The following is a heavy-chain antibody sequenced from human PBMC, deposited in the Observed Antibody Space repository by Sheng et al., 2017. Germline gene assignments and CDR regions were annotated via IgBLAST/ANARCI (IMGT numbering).Heavy chain of an antibody. D-gene: IGHD4-17*01. J-gene: IGHJ4*01. CDR3: ARDSYGDYYFDY. V-gene: IGHV4-59*01. Sequence: QVQLQESGPGLVKPSETLSLTCTVSGGSISSYYWSWIRQPPGKGLEWIGYIYYSGSTNYNPSLKSRVTISVDTSKNQFSLKLSSVTAADTAVYYCARDSYGDYYFDYWGQERWSPSPQ. CDR2: IYYSGST. CDR1: GGSISSYY.